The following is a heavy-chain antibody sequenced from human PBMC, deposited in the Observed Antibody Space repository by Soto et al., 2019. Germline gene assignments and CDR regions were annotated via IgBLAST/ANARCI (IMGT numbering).Heavy chain of an antibody. J-gene: IGHJ3*01. CDR3: ARPYGGKIGDAPDL. CDR2: ISDAAGSA. V-gene: IGHV3-23*01. CDR1: GFTFSTYA. D-gene: IGHD4-17*01. Sequence: GGSLRLSCAASGFTFSTYAMSWVRQVPGKGLEWVSTISDAAGSAYYVDSVKGRFTISRDNSKKTLYLQMNSLRAEDSAVYYCARPYGGKIGDAPDLWGQGTMVTVSS.